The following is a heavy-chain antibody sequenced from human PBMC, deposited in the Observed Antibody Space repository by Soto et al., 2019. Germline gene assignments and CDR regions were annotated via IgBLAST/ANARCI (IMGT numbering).Heavy chain of an antibody. CDR2: IWYDGSNK. Sequence: GGSPRLSCAASGFTFSSYGMHWVRQAPGKGLEWVAVIWYDGSNKYYADSVKGRFTISRDNSKNTLYLQMNSLRAEDTAVYYCARDLPIRGLDYWGQGTLVTVSS. CDR1: GFTFSSYG. J-gene: IGHJ4*02. CDR3: ARDLPIRGLDY. V-gene: IGHV3-33*01. D-gene: IGHD3-3*02.